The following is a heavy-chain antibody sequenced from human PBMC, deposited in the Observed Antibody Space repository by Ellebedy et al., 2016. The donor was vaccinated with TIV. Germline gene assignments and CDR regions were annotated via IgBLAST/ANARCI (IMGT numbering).Heavy chain of an antibody. Sequence: GESLKISCEASGFIVSDYSMNWVRQAPGKGMEWVSVLYRDGKTNYTDAVNGRFIVHRDSSKNTLYLQMNSMTAEDTAVYYCARDPGGGGDFGDNWFDPWGQGTLVTVSS. V-gene: IGHV3-66*01. CDR2: LYRDGKT. CDR1: GFIVSDYS. J-gene: IGHJ5*02. D-gene: IGHD2-21*01. CDR3: ARDPGGGGDFGDNWFDP.